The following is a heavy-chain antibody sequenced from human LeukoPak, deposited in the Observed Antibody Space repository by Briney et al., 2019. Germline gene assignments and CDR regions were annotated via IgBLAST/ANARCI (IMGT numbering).Heavy chain of an antibody. D-gene: IGHD1-26*01. Sequence: GGSLRLSCVVSGLRFRNYGMHWVRQAPGKGLEWVAVIFYDGSNQYYADSVKGRFTVSRDNAKNTLYLQMDSLRAEDTAVYYCATDRNSGKYYDYWGQGTLVTVSS. J-gene: IGHJ4*02. CDR3: ATDRNSGKYYDY. V-gene: IGHV3-33*01. CDR1: GLRFRNYG. CDR2: IFYDGSNQ.